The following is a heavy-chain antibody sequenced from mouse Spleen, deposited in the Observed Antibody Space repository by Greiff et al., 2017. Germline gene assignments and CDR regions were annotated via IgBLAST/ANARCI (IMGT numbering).Heavy chain of an antibody. CDR2: IDPETGGT. Sequence: QVQLQQPGAELVRPGASVTLSCKASGYTFTDYEMHWVKQTPVHGLEWIGAIDPETGGTAYNQKFKGKAILTADKSSSTAYMELRSLTSEDSADYYCTREPRLPYYLDYWGQGTTLTVSS. D-gene: IGHD6-5*01. CDR3: TREPRLPYYLDY. V-gene: IGHV1-15*01. CDR1: GYTFTDYE. J-gene: IGHJ2*01.